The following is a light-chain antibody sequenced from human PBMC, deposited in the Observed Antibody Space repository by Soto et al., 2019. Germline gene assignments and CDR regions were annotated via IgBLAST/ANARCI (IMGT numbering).Light chain of an antibody. Sequence: DIVMTQSPLSLPVTPGEPASISCRSSQSLLHSNGYNYLDWYLQKPGQSPQLLIYLGSNRASGVPDRFSGSGSGTDFTLSISTVEAGDVGVYYCMQALQAPITSGQATRLEIK. CDR2: LGS. CDR3: MQALQAPIT. CDR1: QSLLHSNGYNY. V-gene: IGKV2-28*01. J-gene: IGKJ5*01.